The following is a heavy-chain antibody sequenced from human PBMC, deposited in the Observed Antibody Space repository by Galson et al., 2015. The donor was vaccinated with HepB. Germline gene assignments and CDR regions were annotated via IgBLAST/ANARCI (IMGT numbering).Heavy chain of an antibody. J-gene: IGHJ6*03. CDR2: IYPGDSDT. Sequence: QSGAEVKKPGESLKISCKGSGYSFTSYWIGWVRQMPGKGLEWMGIIYPGDSDTTYSPSFQGQVSISADKSISTAYLQWSSLRASDTAIYYCARGPLYCSGAGCYYYHYMDVWGKGTTVTVSS. V-gene: IGHV5-51*03. CDR3: ARGPLYCSGAGCYYYHYMDV. D-gene: IGHD2-15*01. CDR1: GYSFTSYW.